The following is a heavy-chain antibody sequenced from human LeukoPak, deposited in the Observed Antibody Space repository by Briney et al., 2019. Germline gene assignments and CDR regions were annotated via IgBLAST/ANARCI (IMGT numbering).Heavy chain of an antibody. V-gene: IGHV3-23*01. CDR1: GFTFSSYG. Sequence: GGSLRLSCAASGFTFSSYGMSWVRQAPGKGLEWVSAISGSGGSTYYADSVKGRFTISRDNSKNTLYLQMNSLRAEDTAMYYCAKAPTQQQLVLLDYWGQGTLVTVSS. D-gene: IGHD6-13*01. CDR3: AKAPTQQQLVLLDY. CDR2: ISGSGGST. J-gene: IGHJ4*02.